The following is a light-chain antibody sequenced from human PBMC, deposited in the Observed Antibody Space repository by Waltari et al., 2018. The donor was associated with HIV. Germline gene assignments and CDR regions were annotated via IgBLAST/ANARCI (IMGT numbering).Light chain of an antibody. Sequence: DIQMTQSPSSLFASVGDRVTITCRASQGISNSLAWYQQKPGTAPKLLLFAASRLESGVPSRFSGSGSGTDYPLTINSLQPEDFATYYCQQYYFTPWTFGQGTRVEIK. CDR1: QGISNS. CDR3: QQYYFTPWT. V-gene: IGKV1-NL1*01. J-gene: IGKJ1*01. CDR2: AAS.